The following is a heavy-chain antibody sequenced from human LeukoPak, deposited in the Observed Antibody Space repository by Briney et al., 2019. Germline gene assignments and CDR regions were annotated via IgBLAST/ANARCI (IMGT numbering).Heavy chain of an antibody. J-gene: IGHJ4*02. V-gene: IGHV4-59*01. CDR3: ARGVPEYYDFWSGYFYYFDY. CDR1: GGSISSYY. Sequence: SETLSLTCTVSGGSISSYYWSWIRQPPGKGLEWIGYIYYSGSTNYNPSLKSRVTISVDTSKNQFSLKLTSVTAADTAVYYCARGVPEYYDFWSGYFYYFDYWGQGALVTVSS. D-gene: IGHD3-3*01. CDR2: IYYSGST.